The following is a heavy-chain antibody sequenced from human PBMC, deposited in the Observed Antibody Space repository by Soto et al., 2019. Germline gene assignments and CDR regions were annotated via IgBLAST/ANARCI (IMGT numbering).Heavy chain of an antibody. D-gene: IGHD1-26*01. CDR1: GGSFSAYY. V-gene: IGHV4-34*12. J-gene: IGHJ6*02. CDR2: IIHSEST. CDR3: ARQRPTDGRWEFANYYGMDV. Sequence: ETLSLTCAVYGGSFSAYYWSWVRQPPGKGLEWIGEIIHSESTKYNPSLKSRVTISVDTSKNQFSLKLSSVTAADTAVYYCARQRPTDGRWEFANYYGMDVWGQGTTVTVSS.